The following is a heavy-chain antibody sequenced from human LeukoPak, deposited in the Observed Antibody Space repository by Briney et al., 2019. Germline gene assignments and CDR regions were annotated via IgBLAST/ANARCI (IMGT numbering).Heavy chain of an antibody. J-gene: IGHJ4*02. CDR1: GFTFSSYG. Sequence: GGSLRFSCAASGFTFSSYGMHWVRQAPGKGLEWVAFIRYDGSNKYYADSVKGRFTISRDNSKNTLYLQMNSLRAEDTAVYYRANGALGGATRAFDYWGQGTLVTVSS. CDR2: IRYDGSNK. CDR3: ANGALGGATRAFDY. V-gene: IGHV3-30*02. D-gene: IGHD1-26*01.